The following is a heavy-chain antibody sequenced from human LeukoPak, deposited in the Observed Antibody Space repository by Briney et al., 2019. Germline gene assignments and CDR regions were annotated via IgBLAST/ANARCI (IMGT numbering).Heavy chain of an antibody. Sequence: GGSLRLSCAVPGFILRTHGMHWVRQAPGKGLEWVAGMWHDGTREDYEDSVKGRFTISRDMSKNTLNLQMNSLRVEDTAMLYCARGLSYGSLDFGGQGTLVTVSS. V-gene: IGHV3-33*01. D-gene: IGHD1-26*01. CDR3: ARGLSYGSLDF. J-gene: IGHJ4*02. CDR1: GFILRTHG. CDR2: MWHDGTRE.